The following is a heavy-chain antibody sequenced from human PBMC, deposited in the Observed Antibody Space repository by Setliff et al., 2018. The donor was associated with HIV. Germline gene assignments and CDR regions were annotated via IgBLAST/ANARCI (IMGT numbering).Heavy chain of an antibody. D-gene: IGHD3-22*01. CDR2: IKQDGSEK. V-gene: IGHV3-7*01. CDR3: AREGYYDTSAYFY. CDR1: GFIFNSCT. Sequence: PGGSLRLSCAASGFIFNSCTMSWVRQAPGKGLEWVANIKQDGSEKYYTDSVKGRFTISRDNAKNSLYLQMNSLRAEDTAVYYCAREGYYDTSAYFYWGQGTLVTVSS. J-gene: IGHJ4*02.